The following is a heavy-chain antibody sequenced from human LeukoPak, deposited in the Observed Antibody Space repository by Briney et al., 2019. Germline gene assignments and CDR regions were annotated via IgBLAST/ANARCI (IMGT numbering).Heavy chain of an antibody. V-gene: IGHV3-21*01. D-gene: IGHD6-19*01. CDR2: ISSSSSYI. Sequence: GGSLRLSCAASGFTFSSYSMNWVRQAVGKGLEWVSSISSSSSYIYYADSVKGRFTISRDNAKNSLYLQMNSLRAEDTAVYYCARRYSSGSNWFDPWGQGTLVTVSS. CDR1: GFTFSSYS. CDR3: ARRYSSGSNWFDP. J-gene: IGHJ5*02.